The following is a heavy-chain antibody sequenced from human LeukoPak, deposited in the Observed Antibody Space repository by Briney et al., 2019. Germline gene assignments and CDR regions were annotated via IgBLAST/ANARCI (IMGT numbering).Heavy chain of an antibody. J-gene: IGHJ5*02. Sequence: GGSLRLSCAASGFIFNNYGLIWVRQAPGKGLEWVSAISNDGGGTQYADFVKGRFTISRDNSKNTLFLQMSSLRAEDTALYYCAKGSSGYFADLWGQGTLVTVSS. CDR1: GFIFNNYG. D-gene: IGHD3-22*01. CDR3: AKGSSGYFADL. V-gene: IGHV3-23*01. CDR2: ISNDGGGT.